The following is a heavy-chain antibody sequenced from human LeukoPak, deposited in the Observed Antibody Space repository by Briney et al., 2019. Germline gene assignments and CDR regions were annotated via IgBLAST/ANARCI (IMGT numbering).Heavy chain of an antibody. J-gene: IGHJ4*02. CDR1: GYTLTELS. Sequence: ASVKVSCKVSGYTLTELSMHWVRQAPGQGLEWMGWINPNSGGTNYAQKFQGRVTMTRDTSISTAYMELSRLRSDDTAVYYCARAEYGVGAPTTAFDYWGQGTLVTVSS. CDR2: INPNSGGT. D-gene: IGHD1-26*01. V-gene: IGHV1-2*02. CDR3: ARAEYGVGAPTTAFDY.